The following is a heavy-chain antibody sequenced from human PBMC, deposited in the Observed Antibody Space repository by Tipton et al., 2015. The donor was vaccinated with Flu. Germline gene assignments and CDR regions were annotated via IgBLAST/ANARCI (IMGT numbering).Heavy chain of an antibody. CDR2: ISGSGDYI. CDR1: GFTFFSYT. J-gene: IGHJ6*02. V-gene: IGHV3-21*01. D-gene: IGHD6-6*01. CDR3: ERGHSSYSHYFAMDV. Sequence: GSLRLSCTASGFTFFSYTMTWVRQAPGKGLEWVSSISGSGDYIYYAESVKDQFTISRDNAENSLYLQMNSLRVDDTAVYYCERGHSSYSHYFAMDVWGQGTSVTVSS.